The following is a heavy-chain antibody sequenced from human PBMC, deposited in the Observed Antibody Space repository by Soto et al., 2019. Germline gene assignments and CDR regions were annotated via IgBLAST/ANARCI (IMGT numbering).Heavy chain of an antibody. CDR1: GTSISSTFW. V-gene: IGHV4-4*02. CDR2: IYHSGST. Sequence: QVQLRESGPGMVRPSGTLSLTCAVSGTSISSTFWWTWVRQSPGKGLEWIGEIYHSGSTKYNPSLKSRVTISVDKSNNQFSLELRAVTAADTAVYYCATLPPRIVVVRSEIPAWGQGTLVFVSA. J-gene: IGHJ5*02. D-gene: IGHD2-15*01. CDR3: ATLPPRIVVVRSEIPA.